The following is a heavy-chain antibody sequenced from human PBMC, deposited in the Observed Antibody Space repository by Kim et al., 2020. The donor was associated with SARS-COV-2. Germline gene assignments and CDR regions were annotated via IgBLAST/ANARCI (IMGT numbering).Heavy chain of an antibody. V-gene: IGHV3-48*03. D-gene: IGHD2-2*01. CDR2: ISSSGSTI. J-gene: IGHJ6*02. CDR3: AAADCSSTSCHLPRYYYGMDV. CDR1: GFTFSSYE. Sequence: GGSLRLSCAASGFTFSSYEMNWVRQAPGKGLEWVSYISSSGSTIYYADSVKGRFTISRDNAKNSLYLQMNSLRAEDTAVYYCAAADCSSTSCHLPRYYYGMDVWGQGTTVTVSS.